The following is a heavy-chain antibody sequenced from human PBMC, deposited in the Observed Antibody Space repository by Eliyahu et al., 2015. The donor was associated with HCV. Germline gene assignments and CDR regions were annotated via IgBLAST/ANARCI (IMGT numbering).Heavy chain of an antibody. CDR2: IIPAFHTT. CDR3: ARGGSIFGVIVQQSYYYPMDI. D-gene: IGHD3-3*02. Sequence: QVQLVQSGAXVKXPGSXVTVSCKAPGGTFSXDGISWVRQAPGQGLXWXGGIIPAFHTTNYAQKFQGRLTFTADKSTSTAYMDLGSLTFDDTAVYFCARGGSIFGVIVQQSYYYPMDIWGQGTTVTVSS. CDR1: GGTFSXDG. V-gene: IGHV1-69*06. J-gene: IGHJ6*02.